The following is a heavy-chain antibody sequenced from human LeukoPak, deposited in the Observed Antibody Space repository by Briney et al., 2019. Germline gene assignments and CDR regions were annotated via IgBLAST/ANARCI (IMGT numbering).Heavy chain of an antibody. CDR3: ARLLRPGGRKGDAFDI. V-gene: IGHV4-59*08. CDR1: GGSISGHH. CDR2: FYDSGDF. D-gene: IGHD1-26*01. J-gene: IGHJ3*02. Sequence: SQTLSLTCTVSGGSISGHHWTWLRQPPGTGLEWIGYFYDSGDFNYNPSLKSRVTIWMDMSNNQFSLTMSSVTAADTAMYYCARLLRPGGRKGDAFDIWGQGTLVTVSS.